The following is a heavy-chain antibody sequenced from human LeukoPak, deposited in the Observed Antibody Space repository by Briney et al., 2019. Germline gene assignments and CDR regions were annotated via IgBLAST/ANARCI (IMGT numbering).Heavy chain of an antibody. Sequence: GGSLRLSCAASGFTFSSYWMSWVRQAPGKRLEWVANIKQDGSEKYYVDSVKGRFTISRDNAKNSLYLQMNSLRAEDTAVYYCAKDTEYSSSWYWGQGTLVTVSP. V-gene: IGHV3-7*01. CDR3: AKDTEYSSSWY. D-gene: IGHD6-13*01. J-gene: IGHJ4*02. CDR1: GFTFSSYW. CDR2: IKQDGSEK.